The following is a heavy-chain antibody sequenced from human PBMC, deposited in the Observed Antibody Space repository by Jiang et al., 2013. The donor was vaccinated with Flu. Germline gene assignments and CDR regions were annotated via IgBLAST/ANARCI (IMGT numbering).Heavy chain of an antibody. V-gene: IGHV4-34*01. CDR3: ARGRSHFDWFLIAGGMDV. Sequence: SFSGYYWSWIRQPPGKGLEWIGEINHSGSTNYNPSLKSRVTISVDTSKNQFSLKLSSVTAADTAVYYCARGRSHFDWFLIAGGMDVWGQGTTVTVSS. CDR2: INHSGST. D-gene: IGHD3-9*01. J-gene: IGHJ6*02. CDR1: SFSGYY.